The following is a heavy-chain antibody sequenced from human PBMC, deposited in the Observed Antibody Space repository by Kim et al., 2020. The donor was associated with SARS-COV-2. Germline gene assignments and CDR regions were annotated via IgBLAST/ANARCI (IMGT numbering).Heavy chain of an antibody. CDR3: AKVGDTAMASLDY. J-gene: IGHJ4*02. CDR1: GFTFGDYA. D-gene: IGHD5-18*01. CDR2: ISWNSGSI. V-gene: IGHV3-9*01. Sequence: GGSLRLSCAASGFTFGDYAMHWVRQAPGKGLEWVSGISWNSGSIGYADSVKGRFTISRDNAKNSLYLQMNSLRAEDTALYYCAKVGDTAMASLDYWGQGTLVTVSS.